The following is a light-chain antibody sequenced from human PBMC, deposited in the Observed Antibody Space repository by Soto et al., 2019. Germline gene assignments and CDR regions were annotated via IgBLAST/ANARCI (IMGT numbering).Light chain of an antibody. J-gene: IGKJ5*01. V-gene: IGKV1-9*01. CDR2: AAS. CDR1: KGISSY. Sequence: DIQLTQSPSFLSASVGDRVTITCRASKGISSYLAWYQQKPGKAPKLLINAASTLQSGVPSRFSGSGSGTEFTLTISSLQPEDFASYYCHQLNSYPITFGQGTRLEIK. CDR3: HQLNSYPIT.